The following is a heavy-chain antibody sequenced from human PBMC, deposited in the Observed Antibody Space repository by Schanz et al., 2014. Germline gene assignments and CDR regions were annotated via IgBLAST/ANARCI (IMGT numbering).Heavy chain of an antibody. CDR1: GFTFSDYW. D-gene: IGHD6-13*01. J-gene: IGHJ4*02. V-gene: IGHV3-7*02. Sequence: EVQLLESGGGLVQPGGSLRLSCTASGFTFSDYWMSWVRQAPGKGLEWVANIKHDGSVKDYVDSVEGRFTISRDNAKRSLVLQMNSLRVEDTAGDFCVSQTGSPNYWGQGTLVTVSS. CDR3: VSQTGSPNY. CDR2: IKHDGSVK.